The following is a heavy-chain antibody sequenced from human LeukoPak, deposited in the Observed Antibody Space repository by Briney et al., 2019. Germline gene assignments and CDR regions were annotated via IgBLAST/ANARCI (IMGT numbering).Heavy chain of an antibody. V-gene: IGHV1-18*01. CDR1: GYTFTTYG. Sequence: ASVKVSCKASGYTFTTYGISWVRQAPGQGLEWMGWISTYNGNPTYVQNLQGRGTMTTDTSTSTAYMELRSLRSDDTAVYYCARDSGRIAANFDYWGQGTLVTVSS. J-gene: IGHJ4*02. CDR3: ARDSGRIAANFDY. CDR2: ISTYNGNP. D-gene: IGHD6-13*01.